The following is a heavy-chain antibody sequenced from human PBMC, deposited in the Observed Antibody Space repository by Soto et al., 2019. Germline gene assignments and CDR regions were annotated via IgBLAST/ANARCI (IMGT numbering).Heavy chain of an antibody. CDR3: ARDIRRSPYISSGDLFDY. D-gene: IGHD6-13*01. V-gene: IGHV3-21*01. J-gene: IGHJ4*02. CDR2: ISSSSSYI. CDR1: GFTFSSYS. Sequence: EVQLVESGGGLVKPGGYLRLSCAASGFTFSSYSMTWVREAPGKGLEWVSSISSSSSYIYYADSVKDRFTISRDNAKNSLYLQMNSLRAEDTAVYYCARDIRRSPYISSGDLFDYWGQGTLVTVAS.